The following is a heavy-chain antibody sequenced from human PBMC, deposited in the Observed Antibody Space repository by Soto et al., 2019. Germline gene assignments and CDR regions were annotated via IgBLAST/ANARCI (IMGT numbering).Heavy chain of an antibody. J-gene: IGHJ4*02. V-gene: IGHV3-23*01. Sequence: EVQLLESGGGLVQSGGSLRLSCAASGFTFRNYAMTWVRQAPGKGLEWVSGISGGGDETYNADSVKGRFIISRDNSKNTRYLQMTSMRAEEKDIYYCVKDGEAYNGVWDYFDHWGQGTLITVSS. D-gene: IGHD3-16*01. CDR3: VKDGEAYNGVWDYFDH. CDR1: GFTFRNYA. CDR2: ISGGGDET.